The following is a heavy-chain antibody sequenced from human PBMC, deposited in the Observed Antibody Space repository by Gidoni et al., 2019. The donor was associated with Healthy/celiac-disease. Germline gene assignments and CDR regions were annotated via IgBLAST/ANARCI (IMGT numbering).Heavy chain of an antibody. CDR2: IKQDGSEK. CDR1: GFTFSSYW. Sequence: EVQLVESGGGLVQPGGSLRLSCAASGFTFSSYWMSWVRQAPGKGLEWVANIKQDGSEKYYVDSVKGRFTISRDNAKNSLYLQMNSLRAEDTAVYYCARSDDFWSGYPADFDYWGQGTLVTVSS. J-gene: IGHJ4*02. CDR3: ARSDDFWSGYPADFDY. V-gene: IGHV3-7*01. D-gene: IGHD3-3*01.